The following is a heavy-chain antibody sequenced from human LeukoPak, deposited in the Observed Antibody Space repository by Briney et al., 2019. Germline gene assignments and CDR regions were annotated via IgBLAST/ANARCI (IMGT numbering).Heavy chain of an antibody. CDR3: ARDRYYYDSSGYLFDY. CDR1: GYSFTSYW. D-gene: IGHD3-22*01. V-gene: IGHV5-51*01. Sequence: GESLKISCPGSGYSFTSYWIGWVRQMPGKGLEWMGIIYPGDSDTRYSPSFQGQVTISADKSISTAYLQWSSLKASDTAMYYCARDRYYYDSSGYLFDYWGQGTLVTVSS. CDR2: IYPGDSDT. J-gene: IGHJ4*02.